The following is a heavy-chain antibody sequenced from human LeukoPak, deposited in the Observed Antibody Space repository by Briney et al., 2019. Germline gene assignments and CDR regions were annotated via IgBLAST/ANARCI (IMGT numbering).Heavy chain of an antibody. D-gene: IGHD5-24*01. Sequence: GSLRVSCVASGFPFSSYWMTWVRQAPGKGLEWVANIKQDGSKKSYVDSVKGRFTISKDNAKNSLYLQMNSLRAEDTAIYYCTRVGYIDEGIDYWGQGTLVTVSS. V-gene: IGHV3-7*04. CDR3: TRVGYIDEGIDY. J-gene: IGHJ4*02. CDR2: IKQDGSKK. CDR1: GFPFSSYW.